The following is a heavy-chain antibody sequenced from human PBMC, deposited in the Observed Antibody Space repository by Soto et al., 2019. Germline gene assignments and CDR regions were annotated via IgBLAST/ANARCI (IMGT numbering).Heavy chain of an antibody. CDR2: TSTHIAHT. D-gene: IGHD3-16*02. Sequence: QVQLVQSGAEVKKPGASVKVACKASGYIFTNYGITWVRQAPGHGLEWVGWTSTHIAHTYYAQNFQGRVIITTDPSTSTAYMELTGLRPDDAALYYCAIVLIAERAYDYWGQGTLVTVSS. J-gene: IGHJ4*02. V-gene: IGHV1-18*04. CDR3: AIVLIAERAYDY. CDR1: GYIFTNYG.